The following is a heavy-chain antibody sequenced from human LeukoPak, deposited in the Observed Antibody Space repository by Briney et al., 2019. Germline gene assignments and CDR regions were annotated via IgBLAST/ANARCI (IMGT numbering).Heavy chain of an antibody. V-gene: IGHV4-34*01. CDR2: INHSGST. CDR1: GGSFSGYY. D-gene: IGHD1-26*01. CDR3: ASHRYSGSFYYFDY. Sequence: SETLSLTCAVYGGSFSGYYWSWIRQPPGKGLEWIGEINHSGSTNYNPSLKSRVTISVDTSKNQFSLKLSSVTAADTAVYYCASHRYSGSFYYFDYWGQGTLVTVSS. J-gene: IGHJ4*02.